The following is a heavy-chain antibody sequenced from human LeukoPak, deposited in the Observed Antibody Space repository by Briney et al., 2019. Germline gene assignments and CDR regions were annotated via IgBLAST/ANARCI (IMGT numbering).Heavy chain of an antibody. J-gene: IGHJ4*02. CDR3: AKFVGSGWYNFDY. CDR1: GFTFSNYA. Sequence: QPGGSLRLSCAASGFTFSNYAMSWVRQAPGKGLAWFSAISGSDGSTYYADSVKGRFTISRDNSKNTLYLQMNSLRVEDTAVYYCAKFVGSGWYNFDYWGQGTLVTVSS. V-gene: IGHV3-23*01. CDR2: ISGSDGST. D-gene: IGHD6-19*01.